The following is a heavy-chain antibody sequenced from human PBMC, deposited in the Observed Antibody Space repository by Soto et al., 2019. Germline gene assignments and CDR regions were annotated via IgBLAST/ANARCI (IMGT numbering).Heavy chain of an antibody. J-gene: IGHJ4*02. CDR1: GFTFSSYA. CDR2: ISYDGSNK. V-gene: IGHV3-30-3*01. D-gene: IGHD3-22*01. CDR3: EVDYYDSSGYFEY. Sequence: QVQLVESGGGVVQPGRSLRLSCAASGFTFSSYAMHWVRQAPGKGLEWVAVISYDGSNKYYAASVKGRFTISRDNSKNTLYMQMKSLRAEDTAVYYCEVDYYDSSGYFEYWGQGTLVSVSS.